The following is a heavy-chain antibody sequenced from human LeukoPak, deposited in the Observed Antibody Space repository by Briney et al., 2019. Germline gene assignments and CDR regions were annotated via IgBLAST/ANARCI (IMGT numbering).Heavy chain of an antibody. CDR2: IWYDGSNK. J-gene: IGHJ6*04. CDR1: GFTFSSYG. CDR3: ARGDIVVVPAAQIYYYYGMDA. D-gene: IGHD2-2*01. Sequence: GRSLRLSCAASGFTFSSYGMHWVRQAPGKGLEWVAVIWYDGSNKYYADSVKGRFTISRDNSKNTLYLQMNSLRAEDTAVYYCARGDIVVVPAAQIYYYYGMDAWGKGTTVTVSS. V-gene: IGHV3-33*01.